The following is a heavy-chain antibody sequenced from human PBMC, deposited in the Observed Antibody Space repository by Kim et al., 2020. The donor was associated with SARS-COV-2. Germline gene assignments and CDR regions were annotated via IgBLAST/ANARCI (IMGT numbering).Heavy chain of an antibody. D-gene: IGHD5-18*01. CDR3: ARHIGHSLYFFDS. J-gene: IGHJ4*02. V-gene: IGHV1-3*01. Sequence: YSQKFQGRGTITRDTSARTAYMELTSLKSEDSAVYYWARHIGHSLYFFDSWGQGTLVTVSS.